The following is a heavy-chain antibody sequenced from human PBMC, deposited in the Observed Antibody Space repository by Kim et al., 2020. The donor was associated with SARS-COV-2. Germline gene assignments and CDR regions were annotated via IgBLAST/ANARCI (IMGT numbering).Heavy chain of an antibody. CDR3: ARGRIRGAVAVTGFDY. J-gene: IGHJ4*01. D-gene: IGHD6-19*01. CDR1: GFTFSSYA. Sequence: GGSLRLSCAASGFTFSSYAMHWVRQAPGKGLEWVAVISYDGSNKYYADSVKGRFTISRDNSKNTLYLQMNSLRAEDTAVYYCARGRIRGAVAVTGFDYWG. CDR2: ISYDGSNK. V-gene: IGHV3-30-3*01.